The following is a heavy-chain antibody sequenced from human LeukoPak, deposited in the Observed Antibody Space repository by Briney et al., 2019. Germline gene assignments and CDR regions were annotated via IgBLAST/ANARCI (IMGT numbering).Heavy chain of an antibody. V-gene: IGHV3-21*01. J-gene: IGHJ6*03. CDR1: GFTFSTYS. CDR3: EKGSGYEAQYYYYYMDV. D-gene: IGHD5-12*01. Sequence: GGSLRLSCVDSGFTFSTYSMNWVRQAPGKGLEWVSSISSSSSYIYYGDSVKVRFTISRDNAKNSLYLQMKSLSAEDTAVYYCEKGSGYEAQYYYYYMDVWGKGTTVTISS. CDR2: ISSSSSYI.